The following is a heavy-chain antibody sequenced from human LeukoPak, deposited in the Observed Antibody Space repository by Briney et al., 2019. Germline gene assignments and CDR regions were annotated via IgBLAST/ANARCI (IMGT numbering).Heavy chain of an antibody. V-gene: IGHV4-34*01. J-gene: IGHJ4*02. CDR2: INHSGST. D-gene: IGHD5-18*01. Sequence: PSETLSLTCAVYGGSFSGYYRSWIRQPPGKGLEWIGEINHSGSTNYNPSLKSRVTISVDTSKNQFSLKLSSVTAADTAVYYCARARYSLATYWGQGTLVTVSS. CDR1: GGSFSGYY. CDR3: ARARYSLATY.